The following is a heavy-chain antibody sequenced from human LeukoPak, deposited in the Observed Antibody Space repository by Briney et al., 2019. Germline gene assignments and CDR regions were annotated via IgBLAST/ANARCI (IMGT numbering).Heavy chain of an antibody. CDR3: ARLEGITIFGD. J-gene: IGHJ4*02. Sequence: PSETLSLTCTVSGGSISSYYWSWIRQPPGKGLEWIGYIYYSGSTNYNPSLKSRVTISVDTSKNQFSLKLRSVTAADTAVYYCARLEGITIFGDWGQGTLVTVSS. CDR1: GGSISSYY. CDR2: IYYSGST. D-gene: IGHD3-3*01. V-gene: IGHV4-59*08.